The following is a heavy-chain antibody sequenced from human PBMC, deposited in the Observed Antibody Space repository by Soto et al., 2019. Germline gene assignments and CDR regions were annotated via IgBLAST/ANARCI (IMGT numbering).Heavy chain of an antibody. CDR3: ARLRGNQLLGWFDP. V-gene: IGHV4-31*01. CDR2: IYHSGTT. CDR1: GGSISSGGYY. D-gene: IGHD2-2*01. Sequence: QVQLQESGPGLVKPSQTLSLTCTVSGGSISSGGYYWSWIRQHPGKGLEWIGYIYHSGTTYYNPSLKTTLTISVDTSKNQFSLKLTSLTAADTAVYYCARLRGNQLLGWFDPWGQGTLVTVSS. J-gene: IGHJ5*02.